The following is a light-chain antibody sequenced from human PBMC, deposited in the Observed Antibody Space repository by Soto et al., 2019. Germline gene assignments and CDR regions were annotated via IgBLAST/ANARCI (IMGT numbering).Light chain of an antibody. CDR3: SSYTISSTLPL. CDR1: SSDVGDYKY. Sequence: QSALTQPASVSVSPGQSITISCAGTSSDVGDYKYVSWYQQHPGKAPKLMIYEISNRPSGVSNRFSGSKSGNTASLTISGLQAEDEADYYCSSYTISSTLPLVGGGTQLTVL. CDR2: EIS. J-gene: IGLJ2*01. V-gene: IGLV2-14*01.